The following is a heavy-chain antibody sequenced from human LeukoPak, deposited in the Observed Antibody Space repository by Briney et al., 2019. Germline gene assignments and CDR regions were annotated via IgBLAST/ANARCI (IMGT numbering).Heavy chain of an antibody. V-gene: IGHV3-23*01. Sequence: GGSLRLSCAASGFTFTNYAINWVRQAPGKGLEWVSGVSGSADRTSYADSVKGRLSISRDNSENTVTLQMNSLRAEDTAVYYCAAENGGRVIGDDPFVIWGQGTRVTXSS. D-gene: IGHD2-8*01. CDR2: VSGSADRT. CDR1: GFTFTNYA. CDR3: AAENGGRVIGDDPFVI. J-gene: IGHJ3*02.